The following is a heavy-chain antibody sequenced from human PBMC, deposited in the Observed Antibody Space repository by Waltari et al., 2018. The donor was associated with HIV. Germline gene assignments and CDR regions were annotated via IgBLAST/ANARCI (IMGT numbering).Heavy chain of an antibody. D-gene: IGHD2-15*01. CDR1: GFPFSTSS. V-gene: IGHV3-21*01. CDR2: ISSSSRYK. Sequence: EVQLVESGGGLVKRGGSLRLSCAASGFPFSTSSLNWVRQAPGKGLEWVSSISSSSRYKYYADSVKGRITISRDNAKNSLYLQMNSLRAEDTAVYYCARDSNKYCSGGSCSRFDPWGQGTLVTVSS. J-gene: IGHJ5*02. CDR3: ARDSNKYCSGGSCSRFDP.